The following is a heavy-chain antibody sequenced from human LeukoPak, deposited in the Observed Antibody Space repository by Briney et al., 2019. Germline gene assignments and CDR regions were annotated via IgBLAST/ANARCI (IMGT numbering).Heavy chain of an antibody. D-gene: IGHD2-8*01. V-gene: IGHV3-7*01. CDR1: GFTLSTYW. CDR3: ARPRYCTSFDCHIDY. J-gene: IGHJ4*02. CDR2: INQDGSIK. Sequence: GGSLRLSCAASGFTLSTYWMTWVRQAPGKGLEWVANINQDGSIKYYVDSVKGRFTISRDNAKNSLDLQMNSLRVEDTAVFFCARPRYCTSFDCHIDYWGQGTLVTVSS.